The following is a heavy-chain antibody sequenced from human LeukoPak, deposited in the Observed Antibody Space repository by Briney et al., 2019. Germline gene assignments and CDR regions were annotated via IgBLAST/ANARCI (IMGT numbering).Heavy chain of an antibody. CDR1: GGSISSSSYS. CDR3: ARHYGSGIPFDP. V-gene: IGHV4-39*01. CDR2: IYYSGST. Sequence: PSETLSLTCTVSGGSISSSSYSWGWIRQPPGKGLEWIGSIYYSGSTYYNPSLKSRVTISVDTSKNQFSLKLSSVTAADTAVYYCARHYGSGIPFDPWGQGTLVTVSS. D-gene: IGHD3-10*01. J-gene: IGHJ5*02.